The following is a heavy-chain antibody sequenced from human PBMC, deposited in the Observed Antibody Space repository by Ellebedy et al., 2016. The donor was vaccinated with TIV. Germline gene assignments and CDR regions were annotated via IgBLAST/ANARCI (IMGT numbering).Heavy chain of an antibody. V-gene: IGHV3-30*04. Sequence: GGSLRLSCAASGFTFSGYAMHWVRQAPGKGPDWVAAVSYDGGNKYYADSVKGRFTISRDNSKNTLYLQLNSLRPEDTAVYYCAREADTSGYYGYWGQGTLVTVSS. CDR3: AREADTSGYYGY. J-gene: IGHJ4*02. D-gene: IGHD3-22*01. CDR2: VSYDGGNK. CDR1: GFTFSGYA.